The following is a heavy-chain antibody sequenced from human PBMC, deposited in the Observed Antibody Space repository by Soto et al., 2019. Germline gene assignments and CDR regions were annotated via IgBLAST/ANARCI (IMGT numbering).Heavy chain of an antibody. CDR2: INAGNGNT. CDR3: ARDLVPWFGELSFDY. J-gene: IGHJ4*02. D-gene: IGHD3-10*01. V-gene: IGHV1-3*01. Sequence: QVQLVQSGAEVKKPGASVKVSCKASGYTFTSYAMHWVRQAPGQRLGWMGWINAGNGNTKYSQKFQGRVTITRDTSASTAYMELSSLRSEDTAVYYCARDLVPWFGELSFDYWGQGTLVTVSS. CDR1: GYTFTSYA.